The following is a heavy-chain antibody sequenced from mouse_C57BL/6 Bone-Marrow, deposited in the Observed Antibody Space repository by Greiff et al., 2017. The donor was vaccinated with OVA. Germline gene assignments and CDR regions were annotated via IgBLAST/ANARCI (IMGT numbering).Heavy chain of an antibody. J-gene: IGHJ4*01. CDR1: GFTFSDYY. CDR2: INYDGSST. CDR3: ARDYVGAMDY. V-gene: IGHV5-16*01. Sequence: EVNVVESEGGLVQPGSSMKLSCTASGFTFSDYYMAWVRQVPEKGLEWVANINYDGSSTYYLDSLKSRFIISRDNAKNILYLQMSSLKSEDTATYYCARDYVGAMDYWGQGTSVTVSS.